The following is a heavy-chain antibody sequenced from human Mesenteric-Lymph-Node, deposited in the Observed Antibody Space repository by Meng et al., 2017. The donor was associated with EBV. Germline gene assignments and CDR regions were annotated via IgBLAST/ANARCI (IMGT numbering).Heavy chain of an antibody. CDR3: AREIAPHYFDY. J-gene: IGHJ4*02. V-gene: IGHV3-53*01. Sequence: EVQLVESGGGLIQPGGSLRLSCAASGLTVINNYMSWVRQAPGKGLEWVSLINSGGGTYYADSVKGRFTISRDSSKNTLYLQMNSLRPEDTAVYYCAREIAPHYFDYWGQGTLVTVSS. CDR2: INSGGGT. CDR1: GLTVINNY.